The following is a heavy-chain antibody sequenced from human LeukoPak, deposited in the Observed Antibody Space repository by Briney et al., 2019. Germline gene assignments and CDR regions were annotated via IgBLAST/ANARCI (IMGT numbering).Heavy chain of an antibody. CDR1: GFTVSSNY. Sequence: PGGSLRLSCAASGFTVSSNYMSWVRQAPGKGLEWVSSISSSSSYIYYADSVKGRFTISRDNAKNSLYLQMNSLRAEDTAVYYCARVATTVTRPDYWGQGTLVTVSS. CDR2: ISSSSSYI. CDR3: ARVATTVTRPDY. J-gene: IGHJ4*02. D-gene: IGHD4-17*01. V-gene: IGHV3-21*01.